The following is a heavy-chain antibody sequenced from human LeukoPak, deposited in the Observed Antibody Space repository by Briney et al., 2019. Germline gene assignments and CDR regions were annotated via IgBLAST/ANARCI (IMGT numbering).Heavy chain of an antibody. CDR2: IYYSGST. D-gene: IGHD3-9*01. CDR1: GGSVSSGDYY. J-gene: IGHJ6*02. Sequence: SQTLSLTCTVSGGSVSSGDYYWSWIRQPPGKGLEWIGYIYYSGSTYYNPSLKSRVTISVDTSKNQFSLKLSSVTAADTAVYYCARVARDYDILTGFYYYYGMDVWGQGTTVTVSS. CDR3: ARVARDYDILTGFYYYYGMDV. V-gene: IGHV4-30-4*01.